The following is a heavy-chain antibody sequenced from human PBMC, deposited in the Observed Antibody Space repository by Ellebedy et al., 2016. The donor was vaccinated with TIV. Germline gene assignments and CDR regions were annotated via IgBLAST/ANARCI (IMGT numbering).Heavy chain of an antibody. J-gene: IGHJ4*02. D-gene: IGHD3-9*01. Sequence: PGGSLRLSCAASGFTFSSYAMHWVRQAPGKGLEWVAVISYDGSNKYYADSVKGRFTISRDNSKNTLYLQRNSLRAEDTAVYYCARESDDILTGYCFDYWGQGTLVTVSS. CDR3: ARESDDILTGYCFDY. V-gene: IGHV3-30-3*01. CDR1: GFTFSSYA. CDR2: ISYDGSNK.